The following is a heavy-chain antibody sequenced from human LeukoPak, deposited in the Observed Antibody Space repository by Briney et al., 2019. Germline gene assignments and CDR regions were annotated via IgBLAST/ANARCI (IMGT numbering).Heavy chain of an antibody. CDR1: GFTFSSYA. V-gene: IGHV3-23*01. CDR2: ISGSGGNT. J-gene: IGHJ3*02. Sequence: GGSLRLSCAASGFTFSSYAMSWVRQAPGKGLEWVSAISGSGGNTYHADSVKGRFTISRDNSKNTLYLQMNSLRAEDTAVYYCAKTKSPTWAFDIWGQGTMVTVSS. CDR3: AKTKSPTWAFDI.